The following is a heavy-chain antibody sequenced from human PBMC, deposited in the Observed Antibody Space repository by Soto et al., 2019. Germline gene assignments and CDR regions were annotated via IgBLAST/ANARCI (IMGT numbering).Heavy chain of an antibody. CDR1: GGSFSGYY. V-gene: IGHV4-34*01. D-gene: IGHD1-26*01. CDR3: ARVGPQGGARGIPSRYYYYYYMDV. J-gene: IGHJ6*03. CDR2: INHSGST. Sequence: SETLSLTCAVYGGSFSGYYWSWIRQPPGKGLEWIGEINHSGSTNYNPSLKSRVTISVDTSKNQFSLKLSSVTAADTAVYYCARVGPQGGARGIPSRYYYYYYMDVWGKGTTVTVSS.